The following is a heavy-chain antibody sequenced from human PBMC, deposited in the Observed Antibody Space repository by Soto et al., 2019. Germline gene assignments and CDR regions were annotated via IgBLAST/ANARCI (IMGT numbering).Heavy chain of an antibody. CDR3: LRSGGP. CDR2: IYYTGST. D-gene: IGHD3-10*01. J-gene: IGHJ4*02. CDR1: KGSITSFY. V-gene: IGHV4-59*01. Sequence: SQRRSLTCSVCKGSITSFYWKWSRRPAGKGGEWIGNIYYTGSTSYKPSVKSRVTISVDTSKSQVSLKLISVTAADTAMYFCLRSGGPRGQGTLVTVSS.